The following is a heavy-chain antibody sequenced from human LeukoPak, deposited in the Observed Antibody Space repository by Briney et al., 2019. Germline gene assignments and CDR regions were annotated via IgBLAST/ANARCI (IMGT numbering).Heavy chain of an antibody. Sequence: PSETLSLTCTVSGGSISSYYWSWIRQPPGKGLEWIGYIYYSGSTNYNPSLKSRVTISVDTSKDQFSLKLSSVTAADTAVYYCAISDYDSSGYYPEAFDIWGQGTMVTVSS. D-gene: IGHD3-22*01. CDR3: AISDYDSSGYYPEAFDI. V-gene: IGHV4-59*01. CDR1: GGSISSYY. J-gene: IGHJ3*02. CDR2: IYYSGST.